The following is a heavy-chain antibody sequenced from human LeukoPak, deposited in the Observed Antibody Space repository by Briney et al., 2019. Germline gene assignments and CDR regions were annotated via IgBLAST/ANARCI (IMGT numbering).Heavy chain of an antibody. V-gene: IGHV4-34*01. CDR3: ARGSVVPDKGRSYFDL. D-gene: IGHD2-2*01. Sequence: SETLSLTCAVYGGSFSGCYWSWIRQPPGKGLEWIGEINHSGSTNYNPSLKSRVTISVDTFKNQFSLKLSSVTAADTAVYYCARGSVVPDKGRSYFDLWGRGTLVTVSS. J-gene: IGHJ2*01. CDR1: GGSFSGCY. CDR2: INHSGST.